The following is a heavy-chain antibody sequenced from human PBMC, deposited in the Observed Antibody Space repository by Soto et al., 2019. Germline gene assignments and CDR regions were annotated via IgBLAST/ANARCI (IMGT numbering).Heavy chain of an antibody. CDR3: ARDYYDSSGYYYAERATDAFDI. Sequence: SVKVSCKASGYTFTSYGISWVRQAPGQGLEWMGWISAYNGNTNYAQKLQGRVTMTTDTSTSTAYMELRSLRSDDTAVYYCARDYYDSSGYYYAERATDAFDIWGQGTMVTVSS. CDR2: ISAYNGNT. J-gene: IGHJ3*02. D-gene: IGHD3-22*01. V-gene: IGHV1-18*04. CDR1: GYTFTSYG.